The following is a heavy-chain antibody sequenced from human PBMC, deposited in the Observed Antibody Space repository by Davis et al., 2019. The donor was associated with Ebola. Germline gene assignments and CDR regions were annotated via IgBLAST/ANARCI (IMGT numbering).Heavy chain of an antibody. CDR3: ARGPIFDY. CDR1: GGSVSGYY. V-gene: IGHV4-4*07. Sequence: SETLSLTCTVSGGSVSGYYWSWIRQSAGKGLEYIGQVYTSGSVRYNASFAGRVTMSSDPSKNQFSLKLNSVTAADTAMYFCARGPIFDYWGQGIVVTVSS. CDR2: VYTSGSV. D-gene: IGHD3-3*02. J-gene: IGHJ4*02.